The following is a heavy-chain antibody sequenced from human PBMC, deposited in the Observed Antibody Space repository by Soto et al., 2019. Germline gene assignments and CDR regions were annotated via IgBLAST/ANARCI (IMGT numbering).Heavy chain of an antibody. CDR1: GFTFNNHG. Sequence: LRLSCAASGFTFNNHGMQWVRQAPGKGLEWLAVISYDGNDKYYADSVKGRFTVSRDKSKNMLYLQMSNLRAEDTALYYCARDRSVYSSGWYTSAFDIWGQGTMVTVS. J-gene: IGHJ3*02. V-gene: IGHV3-30*03. CDR2: ISYDGNDK. D-gene: IGHD6-19*01. CDR3: ARDRSVYSSGWYTSAFDI.